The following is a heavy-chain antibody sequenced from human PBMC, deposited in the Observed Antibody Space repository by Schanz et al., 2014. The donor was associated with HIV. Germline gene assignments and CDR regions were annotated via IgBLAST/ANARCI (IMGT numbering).Heavy chain of an antibody. Sequence: EVQLVESGGGLVKRGGSLRLSCAASGFTFKNYGMSWVRQAPGKGLEWVSTIGGTNTHYAESVEGRFTVSRDNSKDTLFLQINSLRVDDTAVYYCAKRGPAAWDYFDSWGQGTLVTVSS. CDR2: IGGTNT. D-gene: IGHD6-13*01. CDR3: AKRGPAAWDYFDS. CDR1: GFTFKNYG. J-gene: IGHJ4*02. V-gene: IGHV3-23*04.